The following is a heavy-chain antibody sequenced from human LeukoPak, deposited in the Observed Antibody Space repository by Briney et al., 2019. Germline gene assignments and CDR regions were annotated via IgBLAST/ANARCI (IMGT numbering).Heavy chain of an antibody. CDR3: ARVGDYALKD. J-gene: IGHJ4*02. V-gene: IGHV4-4*02. D-gene: IGHD3-16*01. Sequence: SETLSLTCAVSGGSISSSNWWSWVRQPPGKGLEWIGEIYHSGSTNYNPSLKSRVTISVDTSKNQFSLKLSSVTAADTAVYYCARVGDYALKDWGQGTLVTVSS. CDR2: IYHSGST. CDR1: GGSISSSNW.